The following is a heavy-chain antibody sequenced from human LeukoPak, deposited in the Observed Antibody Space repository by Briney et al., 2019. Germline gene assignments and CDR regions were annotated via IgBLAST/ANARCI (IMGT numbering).Heavy chain of an antibody. D-gene: IGHD3-16*01. CDR1: GYTFTDFD. J-gene: IGHJ4*02. Sequence: ASVKVSCKASGYTFTDFDINWLRQAPGQGLEWMGWMNPNSGNTVYAQKFQGRVTMTRDTSINTARMELTSLTSEDTAVYYCARALDRSYYYVYLSWGQGTLITVSS. V-gene: IGHV1-8*01. CDR3: ARALDRSYYYVYLS. CDR2: MNPNSGNT.